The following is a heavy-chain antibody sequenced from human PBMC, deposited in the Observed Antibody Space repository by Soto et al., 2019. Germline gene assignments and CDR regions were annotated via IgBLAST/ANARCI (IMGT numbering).Heavy chain of an antibody. CDR2: IKQDGSEK. V-gene: IGHV3-7*01. CDR1: GFTFSSYW. D-gene: IGHD6-13*01. CDR3: ARRRGAAAGWALYYFDY. Sequence: GGSLRLSCAASGFTFSSYWMSWVRQAPGKGLEWVANIKQDGSEKYYVDSVKGRFTISRDNAKNSLYLQMNSLRAEDTAVYYCARRRGAAAGWALYYFDYWGQGTLVTVSS. J-gene: IGHJ4*02.